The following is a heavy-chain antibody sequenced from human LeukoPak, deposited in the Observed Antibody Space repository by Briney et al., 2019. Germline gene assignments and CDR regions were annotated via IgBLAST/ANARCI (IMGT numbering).Heavy chain of an antibody. D-gene: IGHD1-26*01. J-gene: IGHJ6*03. V-gene: IGHV1-24*01. CDR2: FDPEDGET. Sequence: ASVKVSCKVSGYTLTELSMHWVRQAPGKGLEWMGGFDPEDGETIYAQKFQGRVTMTEDTSTDTAYMELSSLRSEDTAVYYCATAFFSGELPGYYYYYMDVWGKGTTVTVSS. CDR3: ATAFFSGELPGYYYYYMDV. CDR1: GYTLTELS.